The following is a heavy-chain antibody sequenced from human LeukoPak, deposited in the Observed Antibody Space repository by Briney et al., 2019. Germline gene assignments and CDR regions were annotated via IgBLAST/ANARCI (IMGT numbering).Heavy chain of an antibody. D-gene: IGHD6-13*01. CDR2: ISDSGGST. CDR3: AKGSSNWRDYYYFDY. V-gene: IGHV3-23*01. Sequence: PGGSLRLSCAASGFTFSSYAVSWVRQAPGKGLAWVSAISDSGGSTQYADSVKGRFIISRDNSKNTLYLQMNSLRVEDTAVYYCAKGSSNWRDYYYFDYWGQGTLVTASS. CDR1: GFTFSSYA. J-gene: IGHJ4*02.